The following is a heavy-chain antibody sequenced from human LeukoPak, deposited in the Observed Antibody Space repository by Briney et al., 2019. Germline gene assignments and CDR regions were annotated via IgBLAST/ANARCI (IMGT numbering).Heavy chain of an antibody. J-gene: IGHJ2*01. CDR2: LYHSGTT. D-gene: IGHD2-15*01. CDR1: GYSIAHGFF. Sequence: PSETLSLTCTVSGYSIAHGFFWAWIRQPPGGGLEWIGSLYHSGTTYYNTSLKSRISTSVDTSKNQFSLKLRLVTAADTAVYYCARLEVPRDINDWYFDLWGRGTLVTVSS. V-gene: IGHV4-38-2*02. CDR3: ARLEVPRDINDWYFDL.